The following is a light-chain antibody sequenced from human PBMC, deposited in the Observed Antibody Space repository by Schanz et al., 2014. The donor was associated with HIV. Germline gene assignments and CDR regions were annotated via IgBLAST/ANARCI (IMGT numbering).Light chain of an antibody. CDR2: WAS. CDR3: QQRGNWPLC. CDR1: QSVLHSSTNRNY. J-gene: IGKJ4*01. Sequence: DIVMTQSPDSLAVSLGERATINCKSSQSVLHSSTNRNYLPWCQQKPGQSPVSLFYWASTRESGVPDRFSGSGSGTDFTLTISGLEPEDFAVYYCQQRGNWPLCFGGGTKVEIK. V-gene: IGKV4-1*01.